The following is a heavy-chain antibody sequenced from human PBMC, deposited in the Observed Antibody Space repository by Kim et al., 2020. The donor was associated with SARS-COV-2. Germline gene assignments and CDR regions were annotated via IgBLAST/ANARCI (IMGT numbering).Heavy chain of an antibody. CDR3: ARLIGYSSRVFDY. Sequence: RSSPSFQGQVTISVDKSISTAYLQWSGLKASDTAMYYCARLIGYSSRVFDYWGEGTLVTVSP. D-gene: IGHD6-13*01. V-gene: IGHV5-51*01. J-gene: IGHJ4*02.